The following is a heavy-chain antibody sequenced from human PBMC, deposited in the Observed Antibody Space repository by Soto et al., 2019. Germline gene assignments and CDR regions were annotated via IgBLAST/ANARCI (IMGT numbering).Heavy chain of an antibody. CDR3: ARDQGATVPGAFDI. J-gene: IGHJ3*02. Sequence: GASVKVSCKASGGTFSSYAISWVRQAPGQGLEWMGGIIPIFGTANYAQKFQGRVTITADESTSTAYMELSSLRSEDTAVYYCARDQGATVPGAFDIWGQGTMVTVSS. CDR2: IIPIFGTA. CDR1: GGTFSSYA. D-gene: IGHD4-17*01. V-gene: IGHV1-69*13.